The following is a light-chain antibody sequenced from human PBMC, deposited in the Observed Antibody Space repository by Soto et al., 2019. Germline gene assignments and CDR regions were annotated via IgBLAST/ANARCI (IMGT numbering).Light chain of an antibody. CDR1: SSDVGGYNY. CDR2: EVS. J-gene: IGLJ1*01. Sequence: QSVLAQPPAASGSPGQSVTISCTGTSSDVGGYNYVSWYKQHPGKAPKLMIFEVSKRPLGVPDRFSGSKSGNTASLTVSGLQAEDEADYFCTSYSGSNIYLFGSGTKVT. V-gene: IGLV2-8*01. CDR3: TSYSGSNIYL.